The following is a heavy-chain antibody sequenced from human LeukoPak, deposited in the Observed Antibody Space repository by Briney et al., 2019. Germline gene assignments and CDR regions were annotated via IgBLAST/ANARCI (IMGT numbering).Heavy chain of an antibody. J-gene: IGHJ3*02. V-gene: IGHV4-39*01. Sequence: PSETLSLTCTVSGGSISSSSYYWGWIRQPPGKGLEWIGSIYYSGSTHYNPSLKSRVTISVDTSKNQFSLKLSSVTAADTAVYYCARPEYYYGSGSPRGFDIWGQGTMVTVSS. CDR3: ARPEYYYGSGSPRGFDI. CDR1: GGSISSSSYY. CDR2: IYYSGST. D-gene: IGHD3-10*01.